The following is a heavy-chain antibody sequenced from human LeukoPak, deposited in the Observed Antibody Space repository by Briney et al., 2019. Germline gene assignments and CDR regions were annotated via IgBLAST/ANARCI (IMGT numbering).Heavy chain of an antibody. V-gene: IGHV3-74*01. Sequence: GGSLRLSCAASGFTFSNYWMHWVRRAPGKGLVWVSLINSDGSSARYADSVRGRFTISRDNAKNTLYLQMNSLRAEDTAVYYCARDSFTPPGDFDPWGQGTLVTVSS. CDR1: GFTFSNYW. CDR2: INSDGSSA. CDR3: ARDSFTPPGDFDP. J-gene: IGHJ5*02. D-gene: IGHD1-1*01.